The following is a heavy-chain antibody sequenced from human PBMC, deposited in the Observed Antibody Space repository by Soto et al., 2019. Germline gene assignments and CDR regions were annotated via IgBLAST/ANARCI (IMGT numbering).Heavy chain of an antibody. Sequence: EVQLVESGGGLVQPGGSLRLSCAASGFTFSSYEMNWVRQGPGKGLEWVSYIRSSGSTIYYADSVKGRFTISRDNAKNSLYLQMNSLRAEDTAVYYCARDPVPFGESLSWFDPWGQGTLVTVSS. CDR1: GFTFSSYE. CDR2: IRSSGSTI. CDR3: ARDPVPFGESLSWFDP. V-gene: IGHV3-48*03. J-gene: IGHJ5*02. D-gene: IGHD3-10*01.